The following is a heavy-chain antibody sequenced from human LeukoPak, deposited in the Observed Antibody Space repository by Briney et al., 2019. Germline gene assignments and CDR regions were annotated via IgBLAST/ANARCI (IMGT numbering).Heavy chain of an antibody. D-gene: IGHD6-13*01. J-gene: IGHJ4*02. CDR3: ARELAAAGTDPDY. V-gene: IGHV1-18*04. CDR2: ISAYNGNT. Sequence: ASVKVSCKASGYTFTGYYMHWVRQAPGQGLEWMGWISAYNGNTNYAQKLQGRVTMTTDTSTSTAYMELRSLRSDDTAVYYCARELAAAGTDPDYWGQGTLVTVSS. CDR1: GYTFTGYY.